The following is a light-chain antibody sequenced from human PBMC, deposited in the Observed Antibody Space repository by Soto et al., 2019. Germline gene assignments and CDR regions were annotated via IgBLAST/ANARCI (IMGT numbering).Light chain of an antibody. J-gene: IGKJ1*01. CDR3: QQYGSSPWT. Sequence: EIVLTQSPGTLSLSPGERATLSCRASQSVSSSYLAWYQQKPGQAPGLLIYGASSRATGIPDRFSGSGSGTDFTLNISRLEPEDFAVYYCQQYGSSPWTFGQGTKVEIK. V-gene: IGKV3-20*01. CDR1: QSVSSSY. CDR2: GAS.